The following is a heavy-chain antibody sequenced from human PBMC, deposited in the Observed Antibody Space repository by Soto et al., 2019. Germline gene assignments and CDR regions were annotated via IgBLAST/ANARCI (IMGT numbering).Heavy chain of an antibody. Sequence: GGSLRLSCAASGFTFSTHWMSWVGQAPGKGLEWVANIQYDGREKYYVDSVKGRFTISRDNVKDSLYLQMNSLRVEDTALYYCAREQLVGVYIFDYWGQGTLVTVSS. D-gene: IGHD6-6*01. CDR1: GFTFSTHW. CDR2: IQYDGREK. V-gene: IGHV3-7*03. CDR3: AREQLVGVYIFDY. J-gene: IGHJ4*02.